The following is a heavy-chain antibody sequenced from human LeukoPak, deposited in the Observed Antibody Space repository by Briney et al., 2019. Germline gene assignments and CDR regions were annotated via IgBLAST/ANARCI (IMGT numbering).Heavy chain of an antibody. J-gene: IGHJ6*02. V-gene: IGHV3-43*01. CDR1: GFTFDDYT. D-gene: IGHD3-10*01. CDR3: AKGRVRGVIQYGMDV. Sequence: GGSLRLSCAASGFTFDDYTMHWVRQAPGKGLEWVSLISWDGGSTYYADSVKGRFTISRDNSKNSLYLQMNSLRTEDTALYYCAKGRVRGVIQYGMDVWGQGTTVTVSS. CDR2: ISWDGGST.